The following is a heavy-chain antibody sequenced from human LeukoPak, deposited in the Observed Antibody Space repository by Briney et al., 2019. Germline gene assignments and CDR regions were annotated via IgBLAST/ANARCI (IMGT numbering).Heavy chain of an antibody. CDR3: ARGVEPLAANTLAY. Sequence: PGGSLRLFCAASGFTVITNDMTWVRQDPGKRLEWLSVLYSDGNTKYADSVQGRFTISRDNSKNTLYLEMNSLSPDDTAVYYCARGVEPLAANTLAYWGQGTLVTVSS. CDR1: GFTVITND. D-gene: IGHD1-14*01. J-gene: IGHJ4*02. CDR2: LYSDGNT. V-gene: IGHV3-53*01.